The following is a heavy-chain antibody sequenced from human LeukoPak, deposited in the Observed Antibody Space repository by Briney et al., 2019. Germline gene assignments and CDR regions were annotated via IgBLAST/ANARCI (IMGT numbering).Heavy chain of an antibody. CDR3: AKDDLVGAADY. CDR1: GFTFSSYS. V-gene: IGHV3-30*18. D-gene: IGHD1-26*01. J-gene: IGHJ4*02. CDR2: ISYDGSNK. Sequence: PGRSLRLSCAASGFTFSSYSMHWVRQAPGKGLEWVAVISYDGSNKYYADSVKGRFTISRDNSKNTLYLQMNSLRAEDTAVYYCAKDDLVGAADYWGQGTLVTVSS.